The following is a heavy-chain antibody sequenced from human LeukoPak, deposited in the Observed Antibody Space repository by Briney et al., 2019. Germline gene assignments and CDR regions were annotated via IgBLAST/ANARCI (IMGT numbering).Heavy chain of an antibody. J-gene: IGHJ5*02. D-gene: IGHD3-16*01. CDR1: GYTFTGYY. CDR2: INPKNGGS. CDR3: ARASFWESPINWFAH. Sequence: ASVTVSCKASGYTFTGYYMHWVRQAPGQGLEWVGWINPKNGGSNYAQKFQGRVTMTRDRSISTAYMELSRLTSDDTAVYYCARASFWESPINWFAHWGQGTLVTVSS. V-gene: IGHV1-2*02.